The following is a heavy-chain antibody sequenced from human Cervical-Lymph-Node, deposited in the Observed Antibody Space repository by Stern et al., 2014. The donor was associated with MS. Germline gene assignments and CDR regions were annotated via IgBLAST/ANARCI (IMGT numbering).Heavy chain of an antibody. V-gene: IGHV3-9*01. D-gene: IGHD6-13*01. CDR3: AKGSISTSSWYWHFDL. Sequence: EVQLLESGGGLVQPGRSLRLSCAASGFTFDDYAMHWVRQAPGKGLEWVSSLNWNGDLVGYADSVKGRFTISRDNAKNSLYLQMNSLRAEDTALYYCAKGSISTSSWYWHFDLWGRGTLVTVSS. J-gene: IGHJ2*01. CDR1: GFTFDDYA. CDR2: LNWNGDLV.